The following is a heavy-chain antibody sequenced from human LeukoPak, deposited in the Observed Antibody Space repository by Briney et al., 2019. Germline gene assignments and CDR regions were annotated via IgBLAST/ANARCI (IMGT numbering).Heavy chain of an antibody. J-gene: IGHJ5*02. Sequence: SETLSLTCTVSGGSISSGDYYWSWIRQPPGKGLEWIGYIYYSGSTYYNPSLKSRVTISVDTSKNQFSLKLSSVTAADTAVYYCARGGGPSRKRWFDPWGQGTLVTVSS. D-gene: IGHD6-13*01. CDR3: ARGGGPSRKRWFDP. CDR2: IYYSGST. CDR1: GGSISSGDYY. V-gene: IGHV4-30-4*01.